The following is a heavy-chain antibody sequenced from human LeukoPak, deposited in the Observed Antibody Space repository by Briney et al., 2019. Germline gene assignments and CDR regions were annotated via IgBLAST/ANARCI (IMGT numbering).Heavy chain of an antibody. CDR1: GFTFSSYS. Sequence: VGSLRLSCAASGFTFSSYSMNWVRQAPGKGLEWVSSISSSSSYIYYADSVKGRFTISRDNAKNSLYLQMNSLRAEDTAVYYCARGRASKRVFDYWGQGTLVTVSS. D-gene: IGHD4-11*01. V-gene: IGHV3-21*01. CDR2: ISSSSSYI. J-gene: IGHJ4*02. CDR3: ARGRASKRVFDY.